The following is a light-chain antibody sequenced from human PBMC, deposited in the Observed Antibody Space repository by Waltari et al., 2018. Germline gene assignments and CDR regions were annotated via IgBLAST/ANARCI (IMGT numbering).Light chain of an antibody. CDR1: QSVRSNY. CDR2: GAS. J-gene: IGKJ1*01. Sequence: ELVFTQSPGTRSLSPGESATLSCRASQSVRSNYLAWYRQKAGQAPRLLIYGASGRATGIPDRFSGSGSGTDFTLTISRLEPEDFAVYYCQQYGSSTWTFGQGTKVEIK. CDR3: QQYGSSTWT. V-gene: IGKV3-20*01.